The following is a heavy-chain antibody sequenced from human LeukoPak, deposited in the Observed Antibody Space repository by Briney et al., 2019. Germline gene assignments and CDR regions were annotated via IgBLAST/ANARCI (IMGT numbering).Heavy chain of an antibody. Sequence: GGSLRLSCAASGFTFSSYSMNWVRQAPGKGLEWVSSISSSSTYMYYADSVKGRFTISRDNAKNSLYLQMNSLRADDTAVYYCARRAGAYSHPYDYWGQGTLVTVSS. CDR2: ISSSSTYM. J-gene: IGHJ4*02. CDR1: GFTFSSYS. V-gene: IGHV3-21*01. D-gene: IGHD4/OR15-4a*01. CDR3: ARRAGAYSHPYDY.